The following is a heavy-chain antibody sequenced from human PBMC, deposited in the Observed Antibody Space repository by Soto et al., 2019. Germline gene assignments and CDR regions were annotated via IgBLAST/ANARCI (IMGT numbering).Heavy chain of an antibody. CDR2: INYSGNT. CDR1: RGSFGSSPYY. V-gene: IGHV4-39*01. CDR3: SRRAPEGFHP. J-gene: IGHJ5*02. Sequence: QLQLHESGPGLVKPSGTLSLTCVVSRGSFGSSPYYWGWIRQAPGKGLEWIGSINYSGNTYINPSLKSRATISVDTPKNQFSLRLTSATAADTGLYFCSRRAPEGFHPWGQGTLVIVSS.